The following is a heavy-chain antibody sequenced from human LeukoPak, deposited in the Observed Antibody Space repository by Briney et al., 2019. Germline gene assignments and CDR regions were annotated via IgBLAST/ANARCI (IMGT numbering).Heavy chain of an antibody. D-gene: IGHD4-17*01. J-gene: IGHJ4*02. Sequence: HPGGSLRLSCAASGFTFSSYAMHWVRQAPGKGLEWVAVISYDGSNKYYADSVKGRFTISRGNSKNTLYLQMNSLRAEDTAVYYCARDLTTVTWGDYWGQGTLVTVSS. V-gene: IGHV3-30-3*01. CDR2: ISYDGSNK. CDR3: ARDLTTVTWGDY. CDR1: GFTFSSYA.